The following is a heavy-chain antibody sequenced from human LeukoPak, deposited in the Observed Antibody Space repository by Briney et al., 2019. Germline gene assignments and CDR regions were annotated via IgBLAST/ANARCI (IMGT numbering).Heavy chain of an antibody. D-gene: IGHD4-23*01. CDR3: ARDHHYGGNVDY. V-gene: IGHV4-34*01. CDR2: INHSGRT. Sequence: SETLSLTCAVYGGSFSGSYWSWIRQPPGKGLEWIGEINHSGRTNYNPSLKSRVTISVDTSKNQFSLKLSSVTAADTAVYYCARDHHYGGNVDYWGQGTLVTVSS. CDR1: GGSFSGSY. J-gene: IGHJ4*02.